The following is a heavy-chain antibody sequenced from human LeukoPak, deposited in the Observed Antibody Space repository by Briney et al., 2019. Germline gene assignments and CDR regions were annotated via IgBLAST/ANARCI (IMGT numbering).Heavy chain of an antibody. CDR1: GGSISSGSYY. Sequence: SETLSLTCTVSGGSISSGSYYWSWIRQPAGXGLEWIGRIYTSGSTNYNPSLKSRVTISVDTSKNQFSLKLSSVTAADTAVYYCARERITLDYWGQGTLVTVSS. D-gene: IGHD3-10*01. V-gene: IGHV4-61*02. CDR2: IYTSGST. CDR3: ARERITLDY. J-gene: IGHJ4*02.